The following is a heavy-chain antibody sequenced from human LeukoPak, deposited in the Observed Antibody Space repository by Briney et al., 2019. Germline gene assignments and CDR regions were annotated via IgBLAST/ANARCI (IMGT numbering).Heavy chain of an antibody. D-gene: IGHD5-24*01. Sequence: GGSLRLSCAASGFTFSSYAMSWVRQAPGKGLEWVSAISGSGGSTYYADSVKGRFTISRDNSKNTLYLQMNCLRAEDTAVYYCAKESRDGYGPPYFDYWGQGTLVTVSS. J-gene: IGHJ4*02. V-gene: IGHV3-23*01. CDR1: GFTFSSYA. CDR3: AKESRDGYGPPYFDY. CDR2: ISGSGGST.